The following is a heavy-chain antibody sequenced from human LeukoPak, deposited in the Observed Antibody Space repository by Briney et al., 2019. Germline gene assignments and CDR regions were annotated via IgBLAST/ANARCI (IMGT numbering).Heavy chain of an antibody. J-gene: IGHJ4*02. V-gene: IGHV4-38-2*02. D-gene: IGHD5-18*01. CDR3: ARFRLWLHDIDY. CDR2: IYHSGST. Sequence: PSETLSLTCTVSGGSISSYYWGWIRRPPGKGLEWIGSIYHSGSTYYNPSLKSRVTISVDTSKNQFSLKLSSVTAADTAVYYCARFRLWLHDIDYWGQGTLVTVSS. CDR1: GGSISSYY.